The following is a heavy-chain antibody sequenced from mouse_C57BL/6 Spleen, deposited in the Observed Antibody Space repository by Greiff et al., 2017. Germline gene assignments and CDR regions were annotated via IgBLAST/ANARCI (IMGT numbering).Heavy chain of an antibody. CDR2: ISDGGSYT. CDR1: GFTFSSSA. V-gene: IGHV5-4*01. D-gene: IGHD2-12*01. CDR3: ARATIWAFAY. Sequence: VQLQQSGPELVKPGGSLKLSCAASGFTFSSSAMSWVRQTPEKRLEWVATISDGGSYTYYPDNVKGRFTISRDNAKNNLYLQMSHLKSEDTAMYYCARATIWAFAYWGQGTLVTVSA. J-gene: IGHJ3*01.